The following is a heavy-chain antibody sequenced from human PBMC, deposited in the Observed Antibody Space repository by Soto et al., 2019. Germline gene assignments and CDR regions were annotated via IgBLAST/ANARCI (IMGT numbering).Heavy chain of an antibody. D-gene: IGHD3-22*01. CDR2: INHSGST. CDR1: GGSFSGYY. CDR3: ARTNYYDSSGYSNDAFDI. V-gene: IGHV4-34*01. Sequence: SETLSLTCAVYGGSFSGYYWTWIRQPPGTGLEWIGEINHSGSTNYNPSLKSRVTISVDTSKNQFSLKLTSVTAADTAVYYCARTNYYDSSGYSNDAFDIWGQGTMVTVSS. J-gene: IGHJ3*02.